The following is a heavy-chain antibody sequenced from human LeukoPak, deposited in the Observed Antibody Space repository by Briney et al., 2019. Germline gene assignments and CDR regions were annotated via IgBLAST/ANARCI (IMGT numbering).Heavy chain of an antibody. J-gene: IGHJ4*02. D-gene: IGHD3-10*01. V-gene: IGHV4-4*07. Sequence: SETLSLTCTVSGGSISSYYWTWIRQPAGKGLEWIGRIYTTGSTNYNPSLKSRVTISVDTSKNQFSLKLSSVTTADTAVYYCARLNNEMVRGVIKYYFDYWGQGTLVTVSS. CDR1: GGSISSYY. CDR2: IYTTGST. CDR3: ARLNNEMVRGVIKYYFDY.